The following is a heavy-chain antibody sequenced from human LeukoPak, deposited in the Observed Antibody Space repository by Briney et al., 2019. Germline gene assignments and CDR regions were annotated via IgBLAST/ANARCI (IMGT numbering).Heavy chain of an antibody. Sequence: SETLSLTCAVYGGSFSGYYWSWIRQPPGKGLEWIGEINHSGSTNYNPSLKSRVTISVDTSKNQFSLKLSSMTAADTAVYYCARVSGRWLQTRYYFDYWGQGTLVTVSS. CDR2: INHSGST. J-gene: IGHJ4*02. D-gene: IGHD5-24*01. V-gene: IGHV4-34*01. CDR3: ARVSGRWLQTRYYFDY. CDR1: GGSFSGYY.